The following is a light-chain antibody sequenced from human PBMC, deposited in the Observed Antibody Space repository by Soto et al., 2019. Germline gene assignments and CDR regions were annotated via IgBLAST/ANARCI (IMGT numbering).Light chain of an antibody. V-gene: IGKV1-5*03. Sequence: GDRVTITCRASQSIGSWLAWYQQKPGQVPKLLISKASSLESGVPSRFSGSGSGTEFTLTISSLQPDDSATYYCQQYNSYRAFGQGTKVDIK. CDR2: KAS. CDR1: QSIGSW. CDR3: QQYNSYRA. J-gene: IGKJ1*01.